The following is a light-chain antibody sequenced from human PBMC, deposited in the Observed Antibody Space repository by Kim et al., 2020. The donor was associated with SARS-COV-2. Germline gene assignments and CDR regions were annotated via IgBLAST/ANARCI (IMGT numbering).Light chain of an antibody. Sequence: GQRFPISCSGSSSNIGINYVYWYQQLPGTAPKLLIYRNSQRPSGVPDRFSGSKSGTSASLAISGLRSEDEADYYCAAWDDSLSESLFGGGTQLTVL. J-gene: IGLJ3*02. V-gene: IGLV1-47*01. CDR1: SSNIGINY. CDR2: RNS. CDR3: AAWDDSLSESL.